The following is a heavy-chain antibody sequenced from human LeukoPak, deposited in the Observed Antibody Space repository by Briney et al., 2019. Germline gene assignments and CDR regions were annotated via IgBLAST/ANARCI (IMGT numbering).Heavy chain of an antibody. J-gene: IGHJ4*02. CDR2: INPNSGDP. CDR1: GYTFTGYY. D-gene: IGHD3-3*01. V-gene: IGHV1-2*02. Sequence: GASVTVSYKASGYTFTGYYMHWVRPAPGQGREWMGWINPNSGDPKYAQKFQGRVTMTRDTSISTAYMELSRLRSDDTAVYYCARGDFTIFGVIIAPDYWGQGTLVTVSS. CDR3: ARGDFTIFGVIIAPDY.